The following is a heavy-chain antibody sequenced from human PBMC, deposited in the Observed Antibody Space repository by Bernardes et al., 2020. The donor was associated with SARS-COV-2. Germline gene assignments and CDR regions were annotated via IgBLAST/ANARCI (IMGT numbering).Heavy chain of an antibody. CDR3: ARYVREWLTYYYGMDV. V-gene: IGHV1-18*01. J-gene: IGHJ6*02. CDR2: ISAYNGNT. Sequence: ASVKVSCKASGYTFTSYGISWVRQAPGQGLEWMGWISAYNGNTNYAQKLQGRVTMTTDTSTSTAYMELRSLRSDDTAVYYCARYVREWLTYYYGMDVWGQGTTVTVSS. D-gene: IGHD3-3*01. CDR1: GYTFTSYG.